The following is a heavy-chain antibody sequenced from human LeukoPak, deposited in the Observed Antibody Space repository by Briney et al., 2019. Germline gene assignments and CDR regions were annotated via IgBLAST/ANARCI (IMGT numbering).Heavy chain of an antibody. V-gene: IGHV1-24*01. D-gene: IGHD5-12*01. CDR3: ATLADELATISLVFDY. CDR2: FDPEDGET. CDR1: GYTFTGYY. J-gene: IGHJ4*02. Sequence: ASVKVSCKASGYTFTGYYMHWVRQAPGKGLEWMGGFDPEDGETIYAQKFQGRVTMTEDTSTDTAYMELSSLRSEDTAVYYCATLADELATISLVFDYWGQGTLVTVSS.